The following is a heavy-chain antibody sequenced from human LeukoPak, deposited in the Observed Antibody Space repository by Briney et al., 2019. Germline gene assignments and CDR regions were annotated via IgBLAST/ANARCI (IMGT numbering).Heavy chain of an antibody. Sequence: PGGSLRLSCAASGFTVSTNYMGWVRQAQGKGLEWVSVIYSGGSTYYADSVKGRFTISRDNSKNTLYLELKSLGAEDTAVYYCARASIAAAGYYFDYWGQGTLVTVSS. J-gene: IGHJ4*02. CDR2: IYSGGST. D-gene: IGHD6-13*01. CDR3: ARASIAAAGYYFDY. V-gene: IGHV3-53*01. CDR1: GFTVSTNY.